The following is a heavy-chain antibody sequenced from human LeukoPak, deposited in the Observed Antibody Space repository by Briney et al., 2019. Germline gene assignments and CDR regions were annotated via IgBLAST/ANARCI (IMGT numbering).Heavy chain of an antibody. CDR3: AKDLRYCSSTSCKNWFDP. CDR1: GFTFSSYA. V-gene: IGHV3-23*01. D-gene: IGHD2-2*01. J-gene: IGHJ5*02. Sequence: GGSQRLSCAASGFTFSSYAMSWVRQAPGKGLEWVSAISGSGGSTYYADSVKGRFTISRDNSKNTLYLQMNSLRAEDTAVYYCAKDLRYCSSTSCKNWFDPWGQGTLVTVSS. CDR2: ISGSGGST.